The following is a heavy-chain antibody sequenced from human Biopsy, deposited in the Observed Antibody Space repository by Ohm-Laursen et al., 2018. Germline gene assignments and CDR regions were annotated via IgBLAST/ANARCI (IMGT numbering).Heavy chain of an antibody. CDR3: ARVPAYPSIDGYYGLDL. V-gene: IGHV1-2*02. CDR1: GYTFAGYY. J-gene: IGHJ6*02. Sequence: GASVKVSCKASGYTFAGYYLHWVRQAPGHGLEWMGWINPNSGNANYAQSFQGRLTVIRDTSISTAYMELTSLTFDDTAIYYCARVPAYPSIDGYYGLDLWGQGTTVIVSS. CDR2: INPNSGNA. D-gene: IGHD3-9*01.